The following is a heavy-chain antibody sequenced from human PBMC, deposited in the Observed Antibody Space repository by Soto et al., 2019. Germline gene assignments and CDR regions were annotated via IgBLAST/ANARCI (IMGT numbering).Heavy chain of an antibody. CDR1: GGSISSYY. CDR2: IYFSGST. CDR3: ARVEYSGYPRI. V-gene: IGHV4-59*01. J-gene: IGHJ4*02. Sequence: SETLSLTCTVSGGSISSYYWSWIRQSPGKRLEWIGYIYFSGSTNYNPSLKCRVTISGDTSKNQFSLKLTSVTAADTAVYYCARVEYSGYPRIWGQGTLVTVSS. D-gene: IGHD5-12*01.